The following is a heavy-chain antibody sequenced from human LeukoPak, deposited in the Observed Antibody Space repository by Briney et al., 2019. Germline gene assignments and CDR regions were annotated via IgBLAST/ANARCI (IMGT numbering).Heavy chain of an antibody. D-gene: IGHD2-2*01. CDR1: GFTFSSYA. Sequence: GGSLRLSCAASGFTFSSYAMHWVRQAPGKGLEWVAVISYDGSNKYYADSVKGRFTISRDNSKNTLYLQMNSLRAEDTAVYYCARGVVPAANPWFDPWGQGTLATVSS. CDR3: ARGVVPAANPWFDP. CDR2: ISYDGSNK. J-gene: IGHJ5*02. V-gene: IGHV3-30*04.